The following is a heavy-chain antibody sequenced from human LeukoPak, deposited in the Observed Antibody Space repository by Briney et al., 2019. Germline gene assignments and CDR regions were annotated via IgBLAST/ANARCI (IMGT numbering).Heavy chain of an antibody. J-gene: IGHJ5*02. CDR1: GYTFTSYG. V-gene: IGHV1-18*01. D-gene: IGHD4-11*01. Sequence: ASVKVSCKASGYTFTSYGISWVRQAPGQGLEWMGWISAYNGNTNYAQKLQGRVTMTTDTSTSTAYMELRSLRSDDTAVYYCARVIRSTVKSDWFDPWGQGTLVTVSS. CDR2: ISAYNGNT. CDR3: ARVIRSTVKSDWFDP.